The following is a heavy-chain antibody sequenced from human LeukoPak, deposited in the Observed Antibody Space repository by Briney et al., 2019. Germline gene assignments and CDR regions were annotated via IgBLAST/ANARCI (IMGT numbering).Heavy chain of an antibody. D-gene: IGHD1-26*01. CDR3: ARDVREWELLRAGDEFDY. J-gene: IGHJ4*02. CDR1: GYTFTSYD. V-gene: IGHV1-8*01. Sequence: EASVKVSCKASGYTFTSYDVNWVRQATGQGLEWMGWMDPNSGNTGYAQKLQGRVTMTTDTSTSTAYMELRSLRSDDTAVYYCARDVREWELLRAGDEFDYWGQGTLVTVSS. CDR2: MDPNSGNT.